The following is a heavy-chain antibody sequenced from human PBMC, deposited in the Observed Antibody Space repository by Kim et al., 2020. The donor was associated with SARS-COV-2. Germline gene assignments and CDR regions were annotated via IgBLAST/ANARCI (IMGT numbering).Heavy chain of an antibody. CDR3: ARDGSLRILDV. V-gene: IGHV3-13*01. CDR1: GFTFSSYD. Sequence: GGSLRLSCAASGFTFSSYDMHWVRQATGKGMEWVSAIGTAGDTYYPGSVKGRFTISRENAKNSLYLQMNSLRAGDTAVYYFARDGSLRILDVWGQGTTVTVSS. CDR2: IGTAGDT. J-gene: IGHJ6*02. D-gene: IGHD1-26*01.